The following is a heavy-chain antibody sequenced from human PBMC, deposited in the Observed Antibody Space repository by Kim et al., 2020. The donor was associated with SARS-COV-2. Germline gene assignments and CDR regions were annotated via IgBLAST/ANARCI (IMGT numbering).Heavy chain of an antibody. CDR1: GFTFSSYA. Sequence: GGSLRLSCAASGFTFSSYAMHWVRQAPGKGLEWVAVISYDGSNKYYADSVKGRFTISRDNSKNTLYLQMNSLRAEDTAVYYCARETYYYDSSGRGFDYWGQGTLVTVSS. CDR3: ARETYYYDSSGRGFDY. CDR2: ISYDGSNK. J-gene: IGHJ4*02. V-gene: IGHV3-30-3*01. D-gene: IGHD3-22*01.